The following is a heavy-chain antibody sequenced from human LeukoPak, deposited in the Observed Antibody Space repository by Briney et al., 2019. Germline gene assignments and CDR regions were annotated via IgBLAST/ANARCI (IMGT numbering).Heavy chain of an antibody. CDR1: GFTFSGYA. CDR2: ISGSGGST. J-gene: IGHJ4*02. CDR3: AKVWDSGWSFEY. D-gene: IGHD6-19*01. V-gene: IGHV3-23*01. Sequence: GGSLRLSCAASGFTFSGYAMSWVRQAPGKGLEWVSAISGSGGSTYYADSVKGRFTISRDNSKNTLYLQMNSLRAEDTAVYYCAKVWDSGWSFEYWGQGTLVTVSS.